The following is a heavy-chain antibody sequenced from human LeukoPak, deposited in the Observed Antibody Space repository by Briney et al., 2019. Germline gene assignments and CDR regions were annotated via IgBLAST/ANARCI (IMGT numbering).Heavy chain of an antibody. Sequence: PSETLSLTCTVSGGSISSGGYYWSWIRQHPGKGLEWIEYIYYSGSTYYNPSLKSRVTISVDTSKNQFSLKLSSVTAADTAVYYCARDYCSSTSCYYAFDIWGQGTMVTVSS. CDR1: GGSISSGGYY. CDR3: ARDYCSSTSCYYAFDI. CDR2: IYYSGST. V-gene: IGHV4-31*03. D-gene: IGHD2-2*01. J-gene: IGHJ3*02.